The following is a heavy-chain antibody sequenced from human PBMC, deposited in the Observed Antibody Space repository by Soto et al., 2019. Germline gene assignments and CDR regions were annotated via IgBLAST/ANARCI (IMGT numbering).Heavy chain of an antibody. J-gene: IGHJ4*02. CDR2: IKSKSDGGAR. D-gene: IGHD1-1*01. CDR3: VEGWNDF. Sequence: EVQVVESGGDLVKPGGSLRLSCVTSGLMFSSAWMSWVRQAPGKGLEWVGRIKSKSDGGARDYAAPVKGRFSISRDDSKNTVYLQMNSLRAEDTAVYYCVEGWNDFWGQGTLVTVSS. V-gene: IGHV3-15*01. CDR1: GLMFSSAW.